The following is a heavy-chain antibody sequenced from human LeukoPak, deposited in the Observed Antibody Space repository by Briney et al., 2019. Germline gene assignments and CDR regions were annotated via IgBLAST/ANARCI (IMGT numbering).Heavy chain of an antibody. V-gene: IGHV1-69*04. CDR1: GGTFSSYA. J-gene: IGHJ4*02. D-gene: IGHD3-22*01. CDR3: ARSNYYDSSGYYSVY. CDR2: IIPILGIA. Sequence: GSLVKVSCKASGGTFSSYAISWVRQAPGQGLEWMGRIIPILGIANYAQKFQGRVTITADKSTSTAYMELSSLRSEDTAVYYCARSNYYDSSGYYSVYWGQGTLVTVSS.